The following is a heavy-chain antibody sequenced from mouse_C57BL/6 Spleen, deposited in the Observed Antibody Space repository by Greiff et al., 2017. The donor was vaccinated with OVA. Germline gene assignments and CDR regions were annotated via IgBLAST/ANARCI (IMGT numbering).Heavy chain of an antibody. CDR2: IYPGDGDT. Sequence: QVQLQQSGAELVKPGASVKISCKASGYAFSSYWMNWVKQRPGKGLEWIGQIYPGDGDTNYNGKFKGKATLTADKSSSTAYMQLSSLTSEDSAVYFCARITTVGYYFDDWGKGTTLTVSS. CDR3: ARITTVGYYFDD. D-gene: IGHD1-1*01. J-gene: IGHJ2*01. V-gene: IGHV1-80*01. CDR1: GYAFSSYW.